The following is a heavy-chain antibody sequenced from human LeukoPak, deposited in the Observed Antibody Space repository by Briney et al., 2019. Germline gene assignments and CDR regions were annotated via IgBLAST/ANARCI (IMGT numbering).Heavy chain of an antibody. CDR2: IYYSGST. CDR1: GGSISSGGYS. CDR3: ARKRVGATSSAFDY. J-gene: IGHJ4*02. D-gene: IGHD1-26*01. Sequence: SETLSLTCTVSGGSISSGGYSWSWIRQHPGKGLEWIGYIYYSGSTYYNPSLKSRVTILVDTSKNQFSLKLSSVTAADTAVYYCARKRVGATSSAFDYWGQGTLVTVSS. V-gene: IGHV4-31*03.